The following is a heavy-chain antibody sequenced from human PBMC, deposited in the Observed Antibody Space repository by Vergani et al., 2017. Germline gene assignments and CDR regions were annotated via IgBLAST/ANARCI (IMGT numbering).Heavy chain of an antibody. CDR2: VIPIFGTA. D-gene: IGHD2-2*01. J-gene: IGHJ6*03. Sequence: QVQLEQSGAEVKKPGSSVTVSCRASGGTFGSHTISWVRQAPGQGLEWVGRVIPIFGTANYAQKFQGRVTITADESTSTAYMELSSLRTEDTAVYYCAAGYCSSTRCRGYYYYYYMDVWGKGTTVTVSS. V-gene: IGHV1-69*08. CDR3: AAGYCSSTRCRGYYYYYYMDV. CDR1: GGTFGSHT.